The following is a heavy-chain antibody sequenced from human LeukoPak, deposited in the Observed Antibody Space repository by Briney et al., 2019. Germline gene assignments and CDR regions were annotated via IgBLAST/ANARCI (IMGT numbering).Heavy chain of an antibody. V-gene: IGHV3-21*01. D-gene: IGHD1-26*01. CDR2: ISGGSDYI. CDR1: GFMFNGYS. CDR3: TRWGLGPSFDY. J-gene: IGHJ4*02. Sequence: GGSLRLSCAASGFMFNGYSMTWVRQAPGKGLEWVSYISGGSDYIFYTDSVKGRFSISRDNAKKSLYLQLNSLRVEDTAVYYCTRWGLGPSFDYWGQGTRVTVSS.